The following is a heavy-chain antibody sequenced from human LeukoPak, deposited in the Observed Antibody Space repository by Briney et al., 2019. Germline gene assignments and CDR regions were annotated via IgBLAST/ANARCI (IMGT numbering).Heavy chain of an antibody. D-gene: IGHD3-10*01. CDR2: IYYSGST. CDR3: ARDGGYGSGSYVDY. CDR1: GDSISSSTYY. J-gene: IGHJ4*02. V-gene: IGHV4-39*02. Sequence: SETLSLTCTVSGDSISSSTYYWGWIRQPPGKGLEWIGSIYYSGSTYYNPSLKSRVTISVDTSKNQFSLKLRSVSDADTAVYYCARDGGYGSGSYVDYWGQGTLVTVSS.